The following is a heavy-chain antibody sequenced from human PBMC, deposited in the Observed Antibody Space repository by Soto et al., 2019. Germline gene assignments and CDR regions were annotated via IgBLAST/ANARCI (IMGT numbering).Heavy chain of an antibody. J-gene: IGHJ5*02. CDR1: GGSISSGDYY. D-gene: IGHD6-6*01. CDR2: IYYSGST. CDR3: ARAGSIAAMNWFDP. Sequence: SSETLSLTCTVSGGSISSGDYYWSWIRQPPGKGLEWIGYIYYSGSTYYNPSLKSRVTISVDTSKNQFSLKLSSVTAADTAVYYCARAGSIAAMNWFDPWGQGTLVTVSS. V-gene: IGHV4-30-4*01.